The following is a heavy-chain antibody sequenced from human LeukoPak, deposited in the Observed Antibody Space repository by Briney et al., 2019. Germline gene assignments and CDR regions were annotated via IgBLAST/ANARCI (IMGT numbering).Heavy chain of an antibody. V-gene: IGHV3-33*06. CDR3: AKDQGYSNYFYYCYHMDV. D-gene: IGHD4-11*01. CDR2: IWYDGSNK. J-gene: IGHJ6*03. Sequence: GGSLRLSCAASGFTFSSYGMHWVRQAPGKGLEWVAVIWYDGSNKYYADSVKGRFTISRDNSKNTLYLQMNSLRAEDTAVYYCAKDQGYSNYFYYCYHMDVWGKGTTVTVSS. CDR1: GFTFSSYG.